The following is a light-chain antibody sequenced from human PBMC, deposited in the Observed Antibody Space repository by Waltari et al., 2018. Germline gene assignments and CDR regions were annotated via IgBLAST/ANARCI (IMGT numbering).Light chain of an antibody. Sequence: EIVLTQSPVTLSLSPGARATLSCRASQSVSSSYLAWYQQKPGQAPRLLIYGASSRATGIPDRFSGSGSGTDFTLTISRLEPEDFAVYYCQQYGSSKTFGQGTKVEIK. CDR2: GAS. V-gene: IGKV3-20*01. J-gene: IGKJ1*01. CDR1: QSVSSSY. CDR3: QQYGSSKT.